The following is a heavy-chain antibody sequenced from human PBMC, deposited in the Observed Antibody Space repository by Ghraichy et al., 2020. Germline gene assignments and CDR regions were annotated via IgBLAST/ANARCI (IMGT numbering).Heavy chain of an antibody. V-gene: IGHV3-23*01. Sequence: GGSLRLSCAASGFTFSSYAMSWVRRAPGKGLEWVSAICGSGGHTYYADSVKGRFTISRDNSKNTLYLQMNSLRAEDTAVYYCAKGMIGVAPGCYFDYWGRGNLVTVSS. CDR2: ICGSGGHT. D-gene: IGHD3-22*01. CDR3: AKGMIGVAPGCYFDY. CDR1: GFTFSSYA. J-gene: IGHJ4*02.